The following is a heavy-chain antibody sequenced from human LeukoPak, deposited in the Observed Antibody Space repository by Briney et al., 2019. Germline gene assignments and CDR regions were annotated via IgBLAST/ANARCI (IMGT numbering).Heavy chain of an antibody. Sequence: SETLSLTCTVSGGSIRDYCWSWIRQPTGKGLEWIGYIYNTGTTNYNPSLKSRVTISVDTSKSQFSLTLSSVTAADTAVYYCARNGEAVAGTSFFDYWGQGTLVTVSS. CDR1: GGSIRDYC. CDR2: IYNTGTT. CDR3: ARNGEAVAGTSFFDY. V-gene: IGHV4-59*01. J-gene: IGHJ4*02. D-gene: IGHD6-19*01.